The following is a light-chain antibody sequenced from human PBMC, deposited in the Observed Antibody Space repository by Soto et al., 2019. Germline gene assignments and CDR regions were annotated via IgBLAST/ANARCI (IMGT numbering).Light chain of an antibody. CDR1: QRFXSN. Sequence: IVLTQSPATLSVSPGERATLSCRASQRFXSNFGWYEQEPGQAPRLLIXSASTRATGIPARFIGSGSGKEFTLTISSLQSEEFAVYYCQQYDNWPPWTFGQGTKVDIK. J-gene: IGKJ1*01. V-gene: IGKV3-15*01. CDR3: QQYDNWPPWT. CDR2: SAS.